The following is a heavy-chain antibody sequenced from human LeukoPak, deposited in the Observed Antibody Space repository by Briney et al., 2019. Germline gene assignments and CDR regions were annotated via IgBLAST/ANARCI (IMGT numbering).Heavy chain of an antibody. D-gene: IGHD3-10*01. Sequence: SETLSLTCTVSGGSISSYYWSWVRQPAGKGLEWIGRIYTSGSTNYNPSLKCRVTMSVDTSKNQFSLKLSSVTAADTAVYYCAREASTYYYGPDAFDIWGQGTMVTVSS. CDR1: GGSISSYY. J-gene: IGHJ3*02. V-gene: IGHV4-4*07. CDR2: IYTSGST. CDR3: AREASTYYYGPDAFDI.